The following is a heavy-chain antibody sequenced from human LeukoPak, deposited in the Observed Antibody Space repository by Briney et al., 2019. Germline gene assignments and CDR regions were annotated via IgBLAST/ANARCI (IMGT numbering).Heavy chain of an antibody. CDR2: VYRRGST. Sequence: PSETLSLTCAVSGDSISSIYCWHWVRQFPGKGLEWIGEVYRRGSTSYNPSLKSRVVISIDKSKNQYSLNLNSVTAADTAMYYCGRHAYGDSSAAFDIWGQGTMVIVSS. D-gene: IGHD4-17*01. J-gene: IGHJ3*02. V-gene: IGHV4-4*02. CDR3: GRHAYGDSSAAFDI. CDR1: GDSISSIYC.